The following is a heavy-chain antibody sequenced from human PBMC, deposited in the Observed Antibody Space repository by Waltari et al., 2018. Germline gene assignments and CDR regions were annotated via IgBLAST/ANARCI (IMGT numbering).Heavy chain of an antibody. CDR2: IYYSGST. CDR3: ARGVEPPDV. J-gene: IGHJ6*02. CDR1: GGSISSSSYY. Sequence: QPQLQESGPGMVKASETPSLHCPGSGGSISSSSYYWGWIRPPPGKGLEWIGGIYYSGSTYYNPSLKSRVTISVDTSKNQFSLKLSSVTAADTAVYYCARGVEPPDVWGQGTTVTVSS. V-gene: IGHV4-39*01.